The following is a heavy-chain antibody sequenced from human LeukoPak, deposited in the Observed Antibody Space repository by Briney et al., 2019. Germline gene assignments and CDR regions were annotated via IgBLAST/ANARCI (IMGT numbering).Heavy chain of an antibody. Sequence: SETLSLTCTVSGGSISSYYWSWIRQPAGKGLEWIGRIYTSGSTNYNPSLKSLVTMSVDTSKNQFSLKLSSVTAADTAVYYCARDWATFEYSSSSLLYYYYGMDVWGQGTTVTVSS. CDR3: ARDWATFEYSSSSLLYYYYGMDV. J-gene: IGHJ6*02. D-gene: IGHD6-6*01. V-gene: IGHV4-4*07. CDR1: GGSISSYY. CDR2: IYTSGST.